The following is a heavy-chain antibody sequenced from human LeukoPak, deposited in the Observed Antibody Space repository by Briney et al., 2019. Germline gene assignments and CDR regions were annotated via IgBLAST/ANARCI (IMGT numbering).Heavy chain of an antibody. D-gene: IGHD1-26*01. J-gene: IGHJ4*02. CDR2: ISSSGSTI. V-gene: IGHV3-48*03. Sequence: GGSLRLSCAASGFTFSSYEMNWVRQAPGKGLEWVSYISSSGSTIYYADSVKGRFTISRDNAKNSLYLQMNSLKTEDTAVYYCTRDSGSYDYWGQGTLVTVSS. CDR3: TRDSGSYDY. CDR1: GFTFSSYE.